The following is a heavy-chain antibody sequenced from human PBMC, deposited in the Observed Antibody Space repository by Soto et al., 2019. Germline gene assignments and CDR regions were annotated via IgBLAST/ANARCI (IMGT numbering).Heavy chain of an antibody. CDR1: GYTFTSYA. CDR3: AREAHDYGDYVYYYYYMDV. D-gene: IGHD4-17*01. Sequence: QVPLVQSGAEVKKPGASVKVSCKASGYTFTSYAMHWVRQAPGQRLEWMGWINAGNGNTKYSQKFQGRVTITRDTSASTAYMELSSLRSEDTAVYYCAREAHDYGDYVYYYYYMDVWGKGTTVTVSS. V-gene: IGHV1-3*01. J-gene: IGHJ6*03. CDR2: INAGNGNT.